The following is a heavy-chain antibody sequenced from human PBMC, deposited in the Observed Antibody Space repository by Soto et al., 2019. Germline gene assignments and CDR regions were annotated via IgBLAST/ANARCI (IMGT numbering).Heavy chain of an antibody. V-gene: IGHV3-23*01. CDR1: GFTFSSYA. J-gene: IGHJ6*02. CDR3: EKESFSSSWSGHYYYYYGMDV. D-gene: IGHD6-13*01. Sequence: EVQLLESGGGLVQPGGSLRLSCAASGFTFSSYAMSWVRQAPGKGLEWVSAISGSGGSTYYADSVKGRFTISRDNSKNTLYLQMNSLRAEDTAVYYCEKESFSSSWSGHYYYYYGMDVWGQGTTVTVSS. CDR2: ISGSGGST.